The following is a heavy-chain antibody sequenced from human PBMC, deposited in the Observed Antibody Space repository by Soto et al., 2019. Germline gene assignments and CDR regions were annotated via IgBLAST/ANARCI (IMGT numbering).Heavy chain of an antibody. CDR2: IYHSGST. J-gene: IGHJ4*02. D-gene: IGHD3-22*01. V-gene: IGHV4-30-2*01. CDR1: CGSISSGGYS. Sequence: QLQLQESGSGLVKPSQTLSLTCAVSCGSISSGGYSWSWIRQPPGKGLEWIGYIYHSGSTYYNPSLKSRDTISVDRSKNQYSLKLSSVTAADTAVYYCAREDHDSSGFDYWGQGTLVTVSS. CDR3: AREDHDSSGFDY.